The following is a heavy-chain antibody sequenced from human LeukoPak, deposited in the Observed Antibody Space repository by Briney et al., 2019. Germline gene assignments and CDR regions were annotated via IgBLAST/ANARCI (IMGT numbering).Heavy chain of an antibody. Sequence: GRSIRLSCAASGFTFSNAWMSWVRQAPGKGLEWVGRIQSKTKDRITECAAPEKGRVTISKDDSKNTLDHQMNSQKNEDTAVYYCATENEGECDFWSVVQYNWFDPWGQGTLVTVS. D-gene: IGHD3-3*01. CDR3: ATENEGECDFWSVVQYNWFDP. V-gene: IGHV3-15*01. CDR2: IQSKTKDRIT. CDR1: GFTFSNAW. J-gene: IGHJ5*02.